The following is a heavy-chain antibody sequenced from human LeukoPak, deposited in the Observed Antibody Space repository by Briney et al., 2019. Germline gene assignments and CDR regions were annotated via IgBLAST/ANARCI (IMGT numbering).Heavy chain of an antibody. V-gene: IGHV4-59*01. CDR2: VYNTGST. CDR1: GGSIRSYY. J-gene: IGHJ4*02. D-gene: IGHD5-24*01. CDR3: ARGRDGYNYYDY. Sequence: ETLSLTCSVSGGSIRSYYWSWIRQPPGMGLEWIGYVYNTGSTHYNPSLKSRVTIPLDTSKNQFSLKLSSVTAADTAVYYCARGRDGYNYYDYWGQGTLVTVSS.